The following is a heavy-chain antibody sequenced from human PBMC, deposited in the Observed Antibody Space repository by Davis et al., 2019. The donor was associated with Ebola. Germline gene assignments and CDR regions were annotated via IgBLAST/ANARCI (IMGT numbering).Heavy chain of an antibody. V-gene: IGHV1-8*01. D-gene: IGHD2-15*01. CDR3: AKLLVVVAANYFDY. CDR1: GYTFTSYD. CDR2: MNPNSGNT. Sequence: ASVKVSCKASGYTFTSYDINWVRQATGQGLEWMGWMNPNSGNTGYAQKFQGRVTMTRNTSISTAYMELSSLRSEDTAVYYCAKLLVVVAANYFDYWGQGTLVTVSS. J-gene: IGHJ4*02.